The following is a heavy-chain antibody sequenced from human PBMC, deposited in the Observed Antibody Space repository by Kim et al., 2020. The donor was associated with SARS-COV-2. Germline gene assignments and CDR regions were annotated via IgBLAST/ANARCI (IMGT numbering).Heavy chain of an antibody. V-gene: IGHV3-13*01. CDR2: IGTGGDT. Sequence: GGSLRLSCAASGFTFSRYDWHWVRQGIGKGLEWVSAIGTGGDTYYPDSVKGRFTISREDGKNSLFLQMDSLTGGDTAVYYCARETLDHDGIYYDWYFDLWGRGTLVTVSS. CDR3: ARETLDHDGIYYDWYFDL. J-gene: IGHJ2*01. D-gene: IGHD3-10*01. CDR1: GFTFSRYD.